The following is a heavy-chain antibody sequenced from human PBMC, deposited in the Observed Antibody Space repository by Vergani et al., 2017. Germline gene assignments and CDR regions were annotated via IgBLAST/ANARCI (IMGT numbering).Heavy chain of an antibody. D-gene: IGHD5-12*01. Sequence: EVQLVESGGGLVKPGGSLRLSCAASGFTFSSYSMNWVRQAPGKGLEWVSSISGSSTYYADSRKGRITISRDNSKNMLHLQMNSLRAEDTAVYYCKKGGNSGYDTFPPWYYYYGMDVWGQGTTVTVSS. V-gene: IGHV3-38-3*01. CDR2: ISGSST. CDR3: KKGGNSGYDTFPPWYYYYGMDV. CDR1: GFTFSSYS. J-gene: IGHJ6*02.